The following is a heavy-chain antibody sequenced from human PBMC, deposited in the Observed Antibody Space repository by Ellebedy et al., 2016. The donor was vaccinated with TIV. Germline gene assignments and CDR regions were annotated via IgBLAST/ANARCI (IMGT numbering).Heavy chain of an antibody. D-gene: IGHD3-22*01. Sequence: GGSLRLSCAASGFSFSGYWMHWVRQAPGKGLVWVSRLNSDGRGTIYADSVKGRFTMSRDKAKNTLFLQMNSLRAEDSAVYYCVRAWGGHDSSGYFYEREYYFDYWGQGTLVTVSS. CDR3: VRAWGGHDSSGYFYEREYYFDY. V-gene: IGHV3-74*01. CDR1: GFSFSGYW. CDR2: LNSDGRGT. J-gene: IGHJ4*02.